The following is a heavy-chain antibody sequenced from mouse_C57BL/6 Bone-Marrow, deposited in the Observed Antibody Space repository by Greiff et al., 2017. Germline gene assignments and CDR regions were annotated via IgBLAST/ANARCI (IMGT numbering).Heavy chain of an antibody. Sequence: EVKLMESGAELVRPGASVKLSCTASGFNIKDDYMHWVKQRPEQGLEWIGWIDPENGDTEYASKFQGKATITADTSSNTAYLQLSSLTSEDTAVYYCTRFLYAMDYWGQGTSVTVSS. CDR2: IDPENGDT. V-gene: IGHV14-4*01. CDR1: GFNIKDDY. J-gene: IGHJ4*01. CDR3: TRFLYAMDY.